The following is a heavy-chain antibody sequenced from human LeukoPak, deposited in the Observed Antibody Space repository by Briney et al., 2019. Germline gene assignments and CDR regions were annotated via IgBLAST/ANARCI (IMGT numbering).Heavy chain of an antibody. Sequence: GGSLRLSCAASGFTYSSYGMHWVRQAPGKGLEWVAVISYDGSNKYYADSMKGRFTISRDNSKNTLYLQMNSLRAEDTAVYYCAKESDNWGSGYFDYWGQGTLVTVSS. CDR1: GFTYSSYG. V-gene: IGHV3-30*18. D-gene: IGHD7-27*01. CDR2: ISYDGSNK. CDR3: AKESDNWGSGYFDY. J-gene: IGHJ4*02.